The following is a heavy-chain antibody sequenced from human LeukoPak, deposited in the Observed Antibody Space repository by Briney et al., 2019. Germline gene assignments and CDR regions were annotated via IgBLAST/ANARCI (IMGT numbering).Heavy chain of an antibody. D-gene: IGHD1-1*01. J-gene: IGHJ5*02. V-gene: IGHV4-59*01. CDR1: GGSFSGYY. CDR2: IYYSGST. CDR3: ARGGSTGTNLNWVDP. Sequence: SETLSLTCAVYGGSFSGYYCSWIRQPPGKGLEWIGYIYYSGSTNYNPSLKSRVTISVDTSKNQFSLKLSSVTAADTAVYYCARGGSTGTNLNWVDPWGQGTLVTVSS.